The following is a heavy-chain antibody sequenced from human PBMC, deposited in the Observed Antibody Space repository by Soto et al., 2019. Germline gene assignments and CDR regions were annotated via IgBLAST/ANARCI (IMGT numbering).Heavy chain of an antibody. CDR3: ARSGPYYYDSSGSREVDY. CDR2: ISYDGSNK. J-gene: IGHJ4*02. V-gene: IGHV3-30-3*01. CDR1: GFTFSSYA. D-gene: IGHD3-22*01. Sequence: GGSLRLSCAASGFTFSSYAMHWVRQAPGKGLEWVAVISYDGSNKYYADSVKGRFTISRDNSKNTLYLQMNSLRAEDTAVYYCARSGPYYYDSSGSREVDYWGQGTLVTVSS.